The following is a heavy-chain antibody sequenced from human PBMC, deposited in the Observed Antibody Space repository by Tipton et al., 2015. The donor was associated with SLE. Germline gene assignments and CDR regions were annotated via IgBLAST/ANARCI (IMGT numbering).Heavy chain of an antibody. CDR2: IYYSGST. D-gene: IGHD3-16*01. Sequence: TLSLTCTVSGGSISSYYWSWIRQPPGKGLEWIGYIYYSGSTNYNPSLKSRITISVDTSKNQFSLNLSSVTAADTAVYYCARETIGDTYYYSGMDVWGQETTVTVSS. J-gene: IGHJ6*02. CDR1: GGSISSYY. V-gene: IGHV4-59*01. CDR3: ARETIGDTYYYSGMDV.